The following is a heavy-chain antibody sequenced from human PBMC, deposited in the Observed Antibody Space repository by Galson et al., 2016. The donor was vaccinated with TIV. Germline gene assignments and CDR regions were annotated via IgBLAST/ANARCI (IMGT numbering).Heavy chain of an antibody. CDR2: IWFDGSEK. D-gene: IGHD2-2*01. CDR1: GFSFGTYG. J-gene: IGHJ4*02. V-gene: IGHV3-33*08. CDR3: ARELRCDTTSCDSLFDY. Sequence: SLRLSCAASGFSFGTYGVHWVRQAPGKGLEWVAIIWFDGSEKYYADSVKGRFTISRDNSKKTLYLQLSSLRAEDTAVYYCARELRCDTTSCDSLFDYWGQGTLVTVSS.